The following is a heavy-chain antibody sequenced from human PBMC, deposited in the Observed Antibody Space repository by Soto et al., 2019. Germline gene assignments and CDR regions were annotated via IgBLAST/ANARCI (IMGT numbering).Heavy chain of an antibody. CDR1: GYSFTSYW. D-gene: IGHD3-10*01. V-gene: IGHV5-10-1*01. CDR2: IDPSDSYT. CDR3: ARHHVVRGKGDGMDV. J-gene: IGHJ6*02. Sequence: GESLKISCKGSGYSFTSYWISWVRQMPGKGLEWMGRIDPSDSYTNYSPSFQGHVTISADKSISTAYLQWSSLKASDTAMYYCARHHVVRGKGDGMDVWGQGTTVTVYS.